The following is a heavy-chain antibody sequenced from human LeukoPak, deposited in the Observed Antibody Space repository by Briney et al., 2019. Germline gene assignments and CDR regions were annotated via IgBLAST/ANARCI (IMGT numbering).Heavy chain of an antibody. J-gene: IGHJ4*02. V-gene: IGHV3-23*01. Sequence: GGSLRLSCAVSGFTFSTYSMNWVRQAPGKGLEWVSAIGAGGGNTYYADSVKGRFTISRDNSKNTLFLEMNSLRAEDTAVYYCAKEYSVRNQFDYWGQGTLVAVSS. CDR1: GFTFSTYS. D-gene: IGHD1-14*01. CDR3: AKEYSVRNQFDY. CDR2: IGAGGGNT.